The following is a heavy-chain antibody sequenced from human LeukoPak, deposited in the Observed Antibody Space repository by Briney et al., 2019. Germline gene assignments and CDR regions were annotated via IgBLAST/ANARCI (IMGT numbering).Heavy chain of an antibody. CDR2: INSDGSST. CDR3: ARGYGSSRGWY. J-gene: IGHJ4*02. CDR1: GFTFSSYW. D-gene: IGHD6-6*01. Sequence: GGPLRLSCAASGFTFSSYWMHWVRQAPGKRLVWVSRINSDGSSTSYADSVKGRFTISRDNAKNTLYLQMNSLRAEDTAVYYCARGYGSSRGWYWGQGTLVTVSS. V-gene: IGHV3-74*01.